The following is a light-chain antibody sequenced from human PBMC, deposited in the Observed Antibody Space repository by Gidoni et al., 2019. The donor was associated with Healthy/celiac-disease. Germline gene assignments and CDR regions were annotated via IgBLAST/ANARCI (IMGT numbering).Light chain of an antibody. CDR2: AAS. CDR3: QQSYNSRPT. J-gene: IGKJ4*02. Sequence: IQMHQSPSSLSVSVGDRVIITCRASQSISSHLNWYQQKPGKAPKLLIYAASSLQSGVPARFSGSGSGTEFTLTISSLQPEDFATYYCQQSYNSRPTFXGXTKVEIK. V-gene: IGKV1-39*01. CDR1: QSISSH.